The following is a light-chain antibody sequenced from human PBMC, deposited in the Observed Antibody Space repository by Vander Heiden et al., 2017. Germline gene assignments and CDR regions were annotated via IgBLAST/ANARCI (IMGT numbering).Light chain of an antibody. J-gene: IGKJ1*01. CDR2: ATS. CDR3: QQCHTMQT. CDR1: ESIDRF. Sequence: DIQITQSPSSLSASVGDRVTITCRASESIDRFLNWYQQKPGKAPKLLIYATSNLQSGVPSRFPGSGSGTDFTLTMSSLQPEEFATYSCQQCHTMQTFGQGTKVEVQ. V-gene: IGKV1-39*01.